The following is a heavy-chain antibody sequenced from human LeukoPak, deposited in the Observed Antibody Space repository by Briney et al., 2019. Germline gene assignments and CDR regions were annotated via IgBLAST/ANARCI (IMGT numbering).Heavy chain of an antibody. CDR2: ISSSSSTI. V-gene: IGHV3-48*01. Sequence: GGSLRLSCAASGFTFSSYSMNWVRQAPGKGLEWVSYISSSSSTIYYADSVKGRFTISRDNAKNSLYLQMSSLRAEDTAVYYCARVEAAYDFWSGHYFDYWGQGTLVTVSS. J-gene: IGHJ4*02. CDR1: GFTFSSYS. D-gene: IGHD3-3*01. CDR3: ARVEAAYDFWSGHYFDY.